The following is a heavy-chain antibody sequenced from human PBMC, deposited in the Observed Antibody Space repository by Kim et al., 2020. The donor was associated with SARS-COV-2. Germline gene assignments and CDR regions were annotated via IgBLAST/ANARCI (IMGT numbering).Heavy chain of an antibody. Sequence: GGSLRLSCAASGFTFDDYAMHWVRQAPGKGLEWVSGISWNSGSIGYADSVKGRFTISRDNAKNSLYLQMNSLRAEDTALYYCAKALPRYGGYFDLVEEGFDYRGQGTLVTVSS. CDR2: ISWNSGSI. J-gene: IGHJ4*02. CDR3: AKALPRYGGYFDLVEEGFDY. D-gene: IGHD3-9*01. CDR1: GFTFDDYA. V-gene: IGHV3-9*01.